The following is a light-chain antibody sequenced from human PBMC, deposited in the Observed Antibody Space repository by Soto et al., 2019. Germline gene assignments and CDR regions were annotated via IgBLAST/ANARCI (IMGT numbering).Light chain of an antibody. CDR3: SSYTINRTYV. J-gene: IGLJ1*01. V-gene: IGLV2-14*01. CDR1: SSDVGGYNY. CDR2: EVS. Sequence: QSALTQPASVSGCPGQSITISCTGTSSDVGGYNYVSWYQQNPGKAPKLMIYEVSNRPSGVSNRFSGSKSGNMASLTISGLQAEDEADYYCSSYTINRTYVFGTGTKVTVL.